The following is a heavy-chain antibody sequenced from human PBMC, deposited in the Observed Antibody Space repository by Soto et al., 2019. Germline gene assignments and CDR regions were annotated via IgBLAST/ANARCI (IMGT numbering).Heavy chain of an antibody. D-gene: IGHD3-10*01. CDR3: VRAYGFGELY. J-gene: IGHJ4*02. Sequence: EVQLVEAGGGVVQPGGSLRLSCEASGFTFSNYEMNWVRQAPGKGLEWISYITTSGGTIYYADSVKGRFPISRDNVKSSLYLQMNSLRAEDTAVYYCVRAYGFGELYWGQGTLVTVSS. CDR1: GFTFSNYE. CDR2: ITTSGGTI. V-gene: IGHV3-48*03.